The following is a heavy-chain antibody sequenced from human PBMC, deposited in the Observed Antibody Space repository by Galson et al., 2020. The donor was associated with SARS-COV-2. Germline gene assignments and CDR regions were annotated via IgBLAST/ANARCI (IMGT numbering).Heavy chain of an antibody. Sequence: KISCKASGYTFTSYGISWVRQAPGQGLEWMGWISAYNGNTNYAQKLQGRVTMTTDTSTSTAYMELRSLRSDDTAVYYCARDLGGVWFGELLSPDFDYWGQGTLVTVSS. CDR1: GYTFTSYG. CDR3: ARDLGGVWFGELLSPDFDY. J-gene: IGHJ4*02. CDR2: ISAYNGNT. D-gene: IGHD3-10*01. V-gene: IGHV1-18*01.